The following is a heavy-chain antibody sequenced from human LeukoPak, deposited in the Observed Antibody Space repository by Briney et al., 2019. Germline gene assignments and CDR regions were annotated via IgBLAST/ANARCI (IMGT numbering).Heavy chain of an antibody. Sequence: PSETLSLTCAVSGGSISSSNWWSWVRQPPGKGLEWIGEIYHSGSTNYNPSLKSRVTISVDKSKNQFSLKLSSVTAADTAVYYCARARYSSGWSYYYYGMDVWGQGTTVTVSS. CDR1: GGSISSSNW. D-gene: IGHD6-19*01. J-gene: IGHJ6*02. V-gene: IGHV4-4*02. CDR2: IYHSGST. CDR3: ARARYSSGWSYYYYGMDV.